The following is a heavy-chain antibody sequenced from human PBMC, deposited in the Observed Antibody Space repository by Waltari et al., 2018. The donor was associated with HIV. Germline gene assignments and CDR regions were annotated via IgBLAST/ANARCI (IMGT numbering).Heavy chain of an antibody. D-gene: IGHD6-6*01. Sequence: EVQLVESGGGLVQPGGSLRLSCAASGFTFSDYSMHWFRQAPGKGLEWVSYISSSSSTIYYADSVKGRFTISRDNAKNSLYLQMNSLRAEDTAVYYCARDPVYSGSSLVYYFDYWGQGTLVTVSS. CDR1: GFTFSDYS. V-gene: IGHV3-48*01. CDR3: ARDPVYSGSSLVYYFDY. J-gene: IGHJ4*02. CDR2: ISSSSSTI.